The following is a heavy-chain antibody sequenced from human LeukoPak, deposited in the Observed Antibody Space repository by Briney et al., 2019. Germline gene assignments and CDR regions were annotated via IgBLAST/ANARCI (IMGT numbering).Heavy chain of an antibody. V-gene: IGHV3-7*03. CDR3: ARGRYSSTTYYFDS. CDR1: GFTFSSSW. J-gene: IGHJ4*02. CDR2: IKKDGSET. D-gene: IGHD6-13*01. Sequence: GGSLRLSCAASGFTFSSSWMSWVRLAPGKGLEWVANIKKDGSETYYVDSVKGRFTISRDNAKNSLYLQMNSLRAEDMAIYYCARGRYSSTTYYFDSWGQGTLVTVPS.